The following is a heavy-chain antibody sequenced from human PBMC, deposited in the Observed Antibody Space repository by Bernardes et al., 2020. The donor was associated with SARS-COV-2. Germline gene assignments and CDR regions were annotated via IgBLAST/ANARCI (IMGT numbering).Heavy chain of an antibody. J-gene: IGHJ4*02. CDR2: ISSSGSTI. V-gene: IGHV3-48*03. CDR1: GFTFSSYE. D-gene: IGHD1-26*01. CDR3: ARDEVGSHIDY. Sequence: GGSLRLSCAASGFTFSSYEMNWVRQAPGKGLEWVSYISSSGSTIYYADSVKGRFTISRDNAKNSLYLQMNSLRAEDTAVYYCARDEVGSHIDYWGQGTLVTVSS.